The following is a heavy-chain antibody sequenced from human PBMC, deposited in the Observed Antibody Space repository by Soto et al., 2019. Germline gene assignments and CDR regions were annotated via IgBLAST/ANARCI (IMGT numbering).Heavy chain of an antibody. D-gene: IGHD3-16*01. Sequence: GGSLRLCCGASGFTLSGYSMKWVRQAPGKGPEWVSCIGTGNSFIEYGESVKGRFTISRDTAKNSVHLQMDSLRAEESAVYFCARDFIQNWNYGMDLWGQRTTVTVSS. J-gene: IGHJ6*02. CDR2: IGTGNSFI. V-gene: IGHV3-21*01. CDR3: ARDFIQNWNYGMDL. CDR1: GFTLSGYS.